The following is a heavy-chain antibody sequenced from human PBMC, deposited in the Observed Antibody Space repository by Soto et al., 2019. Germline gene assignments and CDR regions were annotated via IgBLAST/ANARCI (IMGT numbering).Heavy chain of an antibody. CDR2: IIPILGIA. V-gene: IGHV1-69*02. CDR1: GGTFISYT. D-gene: IGHD3-10*01. J-gene: IGHJ6*03. Sequence: SVKVSCKASGGTFISYTISWVRQAPGQGLEWMGRIIPILGIANYAQKFQGRVTITADKSTSTAYMELSSLRSEDTAVYYCASAGYYYGSGVYYMDVWGKGTTVTVSS. CDR3: ASAGYYYGSGVYYMDV.